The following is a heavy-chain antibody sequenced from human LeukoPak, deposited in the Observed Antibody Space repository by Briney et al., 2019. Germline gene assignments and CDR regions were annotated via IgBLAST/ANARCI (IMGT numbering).Heavy chain of an antibody. Sequence: GGSLRLSCAASGFTFSSYAMSWVRRAPGKGLEWVSAISGSGGSTYYADSVKGRFTISRDNSKNTLYLQMNSLRAEDTAVYYCAIDRSSYYGSGSHLDYWGQGTLVTVYS. J-gene: IGHJ4*02. CDR1: GFTFSSYA. V-gene: IGHV3-23*01. D-gene: IGHD3-10*01. CDR3: AIDRSSYYGSGSHLDY. CDR2: ISGSGGST.